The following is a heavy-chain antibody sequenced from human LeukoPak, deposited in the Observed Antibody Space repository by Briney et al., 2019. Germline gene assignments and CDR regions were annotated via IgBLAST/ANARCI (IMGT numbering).Heavy chain of an antibody. CDR3: ARGPYYYDSSGYLDY. CDR2: IGTAGDT. V-gene: IGHV3-13*01. CDR1: GFTFSSYD. D-gene: IGHD3-22*01. Sequence: PGGSLRLSCAASGFTFSSYDMHWVRHATGKGLEWVSAIGTAGDTYYPGSVKGRFTISRENAKNSLYLQMNSLRAGDTAVYYCARGPYYYDSSGYLDYWGQGTLVTVSS. J-gene: IGHJ4*02.